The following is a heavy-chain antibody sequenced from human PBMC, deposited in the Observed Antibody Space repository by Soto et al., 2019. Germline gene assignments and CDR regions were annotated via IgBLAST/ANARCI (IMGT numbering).Heavy chain of an antibody. CDR1: GYTFTSYG. V-gene: IGHV1-18*01. J-gene: IGHJ4*02. CDR3: ATRSRVSPMPFDY. CDR2: INPNNGNT. Sequence: QVQLVQSGADVKKPGASVKISCKSSGYTFTSYGISWVRQAPGQGLEWMGWINPNNGNTNYAQELQGRVTMTTDTSTSTAYIELRSLRSDDTAVYYCATRSRVSPMPFDYWGQGTLVTVSS. D-gene: IGHD2-2*01.